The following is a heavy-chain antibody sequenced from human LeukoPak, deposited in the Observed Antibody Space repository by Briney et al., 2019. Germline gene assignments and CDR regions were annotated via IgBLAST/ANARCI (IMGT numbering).Heavy chain of an antibody. D-gene: IGHD3-10*02. CDR1: GFTFSSFE. J-gene: IGHJ6*04. V-gene: IGHV3-48*03. CDR2: ISSSGSTI. Sequence: GGSLRLSCAASGFTFSSFEKNWVRQAPRKGLGWVSYISSSGSTIYYADSVKGRFTISRDNAKNSLYLQMNSLRAEDTAVYYCAELGITMIGGVWGKGTTVTISS. CDR3: AELGITMIGGV.